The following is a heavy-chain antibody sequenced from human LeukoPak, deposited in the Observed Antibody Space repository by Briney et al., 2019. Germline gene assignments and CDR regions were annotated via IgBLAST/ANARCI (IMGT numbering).Heavy chain of an antibody. CDR1: GYTFTSHY. CDR2: INPSGDST. Sequence: ASVKVSCKASGYTFTSHYMYWVRQAPEQGLEWMGIINPSGDSTTYAQKFQGRVTMTRDMSTRTDYMELSSLRYEDTAVYYCARDVSSTSSWWFDPWGQGTLVIVSS. V-gene: IGHV1-46*01. CDR3: ARDVSSTSSWWFDP. D-gene: IGHD2-2*01. J-gene: IGHJ5*02.